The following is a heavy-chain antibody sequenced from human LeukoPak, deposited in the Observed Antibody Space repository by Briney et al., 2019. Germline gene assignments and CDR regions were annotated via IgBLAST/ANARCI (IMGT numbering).Heavy chain of an antibody. D-gene: IGHD5-18*01. CDR2: INHSGST. CDR3: ARGHYSYGDNWFDP. J-gene: IGHJ5*02. CDR1: GGSFSGYY. Sequence: SETLSLTCAVYGGSFSGYYWSWIRQPPGKGLEWIGEINHSGSTNYNPSLKSRVTISVDTSKNQFSLKLSSVTAADTAVYYCARGHYSYGDNWFDPWGQGTLVTVSS. V-gene: IGHV4-34*01.